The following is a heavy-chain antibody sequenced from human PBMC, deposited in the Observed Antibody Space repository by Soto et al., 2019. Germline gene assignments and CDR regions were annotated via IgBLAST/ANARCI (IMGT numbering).Heavy chain of an antibody. D-gene: IGHD1-26*01. Sequence: GGSLRLSCAASGFTFSSYGMHWVRQAPGKGLEWVAVISYDGSNKYYADSVKGRFTISRDNSKNTLYLQMNSLRAEDTAVYYCAKDLIGGSYVKELDYWGQGTLVTVSS. CDR2: ISYDGSNK. J-gene: IGHJ4*02. V-gene: IGHV3-30*18. CDR1: GFTFSSYG. CDR3: AKDLIGGSYVKELDY.